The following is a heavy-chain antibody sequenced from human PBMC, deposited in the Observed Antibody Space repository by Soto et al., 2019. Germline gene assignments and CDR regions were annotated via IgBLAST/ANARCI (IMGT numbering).Heavy chain of an antibody. V-gene: IGHV1-3*01. CDR2: INAGNGNT. J-gene: IGHJ3*02. CDR3: ARTLEGPPLFYSSGSSDAFDI. D-gene: IGHD6-19*01. Sequence: GASVNVSCKASGYTFTSYTMHWVRQAPGQRLEWMGWINAGNGNTKYSQKFQGRVTITRDTSASTAYMELSSLRSEDTAVYYCARTLEGPPLFYSSGSSDAFDIWGQGTMVTVSS. CDR1: GYTFTSYT.